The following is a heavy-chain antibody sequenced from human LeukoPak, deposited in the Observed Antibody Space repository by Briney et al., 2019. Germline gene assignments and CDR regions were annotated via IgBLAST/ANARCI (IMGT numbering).Heavy chain of an antibody. V-gene: IGHV4-59*08. CDR3: AGHHPRNTVDF. Sequence: SETLSLTCTVSGGSISSYYWSWIRQPPGKGVEWIAYISDIGSINYNPSLKSRVTISLDTSKNQFSLKLSSVTAADTAVYYCAGHHPRNTVDFWGQGTLVTVSS. CDR2: ISDIGSI. D-gene: IGHD2/OR15-2a*01. J-gene: IGHJ4*02. CDR1: GGSISSYY.